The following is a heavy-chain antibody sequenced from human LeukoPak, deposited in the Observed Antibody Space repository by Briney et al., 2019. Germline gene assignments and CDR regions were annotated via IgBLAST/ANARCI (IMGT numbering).Heavy chain of an antibody. J-gene: IGHJ4*02. CDR3: ARAYCSGGSCCYFDY. D-gene: IGHD2-15*01. Sequence: AGGSLRLSCAASGFTLRSYAMSWVRQAPGKGLEWVSTISGSGAYTYYAASVKGRFTISRDNSKNPLYLQMNSLRAEDTAVYFWARAYCSGGSCCYFDYWGQGTLVTVSS. CDR2: ISGSGAYT. CDR1: GFTLRSYA. V-gene: IGHV3-23*01.